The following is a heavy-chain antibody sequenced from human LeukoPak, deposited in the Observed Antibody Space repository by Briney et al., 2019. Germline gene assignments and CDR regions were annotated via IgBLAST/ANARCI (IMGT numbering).Heavy chain of an antibody. D-gene: IGHD1-26*01. J-gene: IGHJ5*02. V-gene: IGHV1-46*01. CDR1: GYTFTSYY. CDR3: ARDNSVGDNAWWFDP. Sequence: ASVKVSCKASGYTFTSYYMHWVRQTPGQGLEWMGIINPSGGSTSYAQKFQGRVTMTRDMSTSTDYMELSSLRSEDTAIYYCARDNSVGDNAWWFDPWGQGTLVTVSS. CDR2: INPSGGST.